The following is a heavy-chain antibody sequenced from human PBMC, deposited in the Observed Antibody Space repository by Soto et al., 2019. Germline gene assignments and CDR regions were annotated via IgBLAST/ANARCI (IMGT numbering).Heavy chain of an antibody. V-gene: IGHV3-33*01. Sequence: QVQLVESGGGVVQPGRSLRLSCAASGITFSNYGTHWVRQAPGKGLEWVAVIWYDGRDKYYADSVKGRFTISRDNSKNTLYLQMNSLTAGDTAVYYCVSGYGYFNNWCQGTRVTVSS. D-gene: IGHD3-22*01. CDR1: GITFSNYG. CDR2: IWYDGRDK. J-gene: IGHJ4*02. CDR3: VSGYGYFNN.